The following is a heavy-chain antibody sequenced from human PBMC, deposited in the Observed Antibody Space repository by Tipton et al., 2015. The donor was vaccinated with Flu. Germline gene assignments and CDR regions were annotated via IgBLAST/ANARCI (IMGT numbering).Heavy chain of an antibody. Sequence: TLSLTCAVYGGSFSGYYWGWIRQPPGKGLEWIGEINHSGSTNYNPSLKSRVTISVDTSKNQFSLKLSSVTAADTAVYYCARHFVIVVVPAAKLTDAFDIWGQGTMVTVSS. D-gene: IGHD2-2*01. J-gene: IGHJ3*02. CDR2: INHSGST. V-gene: IGHV4-34*01. CDR3: ARHFVIVVVPAAKLTDAFDI. CDR1: GGSFSGYY.